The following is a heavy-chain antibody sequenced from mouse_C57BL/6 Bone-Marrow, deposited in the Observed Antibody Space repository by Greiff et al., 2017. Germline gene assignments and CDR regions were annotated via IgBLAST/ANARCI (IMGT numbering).Heavy chain of an antibody. CDR1: GYTFTSYW. CDR3: AKDRFDY. V-gene: IGHV1-50*01. J-gene: IGHJ2*01. Sequence: QVQLQQPGAELVKPGASVKLSCKASGYTFTSYWMQWVKQRPGQGLEWIGEIDPSDSYTNYNQKFKGKATLTVDTSSSTAYMQLSSLASEDSAVYYCAKDRFDYWGQGTTLTVSS. CDR2: IDPSDSYT.